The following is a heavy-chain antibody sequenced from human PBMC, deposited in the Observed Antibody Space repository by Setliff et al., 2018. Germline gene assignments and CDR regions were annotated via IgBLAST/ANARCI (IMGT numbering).Heavy chain of an antibody. CDR2: INYSGIT. V-gene: IGHV4-39*01. D-gene: IGHD2-15*01. J-gene: IGHJ3*02. Sequence: SETLSLTCSVSGDSISSSSNYWGWIRQPPGKGLEWIGSINYSGITYYSPSLKSRVIVSVDTSKNQFSLKLSSVTAADTAVYYCARLPGYCNGGNCYGYYTFDIWGQGTMVTVSS. CDR3: ARLPGYCNGGNCYGYYTFDI. CDR1: GDSISSSSNY.